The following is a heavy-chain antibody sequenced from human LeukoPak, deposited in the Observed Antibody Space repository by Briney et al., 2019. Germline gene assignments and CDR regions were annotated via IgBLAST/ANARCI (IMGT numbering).Heavy chain of an antibody. V-gene: IGHV3-21*01. CDR1: GFTFSSYS. J-gene: IGHJ3*02. Sequence: PGGSLRLSCAASGFTFSSYSMNWVRQAPGKGLEWVSSISSSSSYIYYADSVKGRFTISRDNAKNSLYLQMNSLRAEDTAVYYCARDVGGSRWGSGWYLTKNDAFDIWGQGTMVTVSS. D-gene: IGHD6-19*01. CDR2: ISSSSSYI. CDR3: ARDVGGSRWGSGWYLTKNDAFDI.